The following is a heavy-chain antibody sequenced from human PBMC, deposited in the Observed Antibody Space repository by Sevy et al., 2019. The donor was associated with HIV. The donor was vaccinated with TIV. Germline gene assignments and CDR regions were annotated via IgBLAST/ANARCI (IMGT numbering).Heavy chain of an antibody. CDR2: ISHSTNTR. J-gene: IGHJ4*02. D-gene: IGHD3-22*01. V-gene: IGHV3-48*01. CDR3: ARESYFYDTTTFPENDY. Sequence: GGSLRLSCAASGLRFNSYAMTWVRQAPGKGLEWISYISHSTNTRLYAASVTGRFSISRDNARNSLYLQMNSPRAEDTAVYYCARESYFYDTTTFPENDYWGRGTLVTVSS. CDR1: GLRFNSYA.